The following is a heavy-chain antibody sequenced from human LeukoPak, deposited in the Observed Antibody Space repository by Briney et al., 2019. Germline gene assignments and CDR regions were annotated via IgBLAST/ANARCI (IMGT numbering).Heavy chain of an antibody. D-gene: IGHD3-10*01. CDR3: ATIYYASGSMIT. CDR1: VYTFTSYD. J-gene: IGHJ5*02. V-gene: IGHV1-8*01. CDR2: MNPNSGNT. Sequence: VSVKVSCKASVYTFTSYDINWVRQATGQGLEWMGWMNPNSGNTGYAQKFQGRVTMTRNTSISTAYMELSSLRSEDTAVYYCATIYYASGSMITWGQGTLVTVSS.